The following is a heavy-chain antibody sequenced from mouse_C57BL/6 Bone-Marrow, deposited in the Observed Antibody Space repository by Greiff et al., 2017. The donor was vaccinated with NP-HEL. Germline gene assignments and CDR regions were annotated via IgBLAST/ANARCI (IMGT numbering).Heavy chain of an antibody. CDR3: ARAYGYPYYFDY. CDR1: GYTFTSYD. V-gene: IGHV1-85*01. J-gene: IGHJ2*01. Sequence: QVQLQQSGPELVKPGASVQLSCKASGYTFTSYDINWVKQRPGQGLEWIGWIYPQDGSTKYNAKFKGKATLTVDTSSSTAYMELHSLTSEDAAVYFCARAYGYPYYFDYWGQGTTLTVSS. D-gene: IGHD2-2*01. CDR2: IYPQDGST.